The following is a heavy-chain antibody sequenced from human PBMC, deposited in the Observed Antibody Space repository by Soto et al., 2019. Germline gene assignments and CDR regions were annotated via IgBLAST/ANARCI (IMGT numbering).Heavy chain of an antibody. V-gene: IGHV5-51*01. CDR3: ARRGYCSACRCPTLFYFEY. J-gene: IGHJ4*02. CDR2: IFPGDSDT. CDR1: GYSFTTYW. D-gene: IGHD2-15*01. Sequence: PGESLKISCQGSGYSFTTYWIGWVRQMPGKGLEWMGIIFPGDSDTKYGPSFQGQVTISADKSVRSAYLPWRSLIASDGAIYYCARRGYCSACRCPTLFYFEYWGQGALVNVSS.